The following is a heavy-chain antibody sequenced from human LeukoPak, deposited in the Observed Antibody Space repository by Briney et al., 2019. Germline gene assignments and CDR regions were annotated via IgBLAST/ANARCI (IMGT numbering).Heavy chain of an antibody. V-gene: IGHV3-9*01. J-gene: IGHJ4*02. CDR2: ISWNSGSI. CDR3: AKVPFPRSGWYLLFDY. CDR1: GFTFDDYA. Sequence: GGSLRLSCAASGFTFDDYAMHWVRQAPGKGLEWVSGISWNSGSIGYADSVKGRFTISRDNAKNSLYLQMNSLRAEDTALYYCAKVPFPRSGWYLLFDYWGQGTLVTVSS. D-gene: IGHD6-19*01.